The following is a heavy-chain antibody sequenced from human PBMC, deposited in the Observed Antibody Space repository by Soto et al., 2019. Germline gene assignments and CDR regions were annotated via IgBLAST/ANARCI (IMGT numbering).Heavy chain of an antibody. J-gene: IGHJ3*02. CDR3: AKDQGYSSSFDAFDI. Sequence: GGSLRLSCAASGFTFSSYAMSWVRQAPGKGLEWVSAISGSGGSTYYADSVRGRFTISRDNSKNTLYLQMNSLRAEDTAVYYCAKDQGYSSSFDAFDIWGQGTMVTVSS. V-gene: IGHV3-23*01. CDR2: ISGSGGST. CDR1: GFTFSSYA. D-gene: IGHD6-13*01.